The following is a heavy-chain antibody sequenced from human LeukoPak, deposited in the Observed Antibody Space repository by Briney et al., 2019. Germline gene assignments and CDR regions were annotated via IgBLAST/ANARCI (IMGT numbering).Heavy chain of an antibody. J-gene: IGHJ4*02. Sequence: RAGGSLRLSCAASGFTFSTYSMNWVRQAPGKGLEWVSGINWNGGSTFYADSVKGRFTISRDNAKNALYLQMNSLTAEDTALYHCARDRSYGSFDFWGQGTLVTVSS. CDR3: ARDRSYGSFDF. CDR2: INWNGGST. CDR1: GFTFSTYS. D-gene: IGHD5-18*01. V-gene: IGHV3-20*01.